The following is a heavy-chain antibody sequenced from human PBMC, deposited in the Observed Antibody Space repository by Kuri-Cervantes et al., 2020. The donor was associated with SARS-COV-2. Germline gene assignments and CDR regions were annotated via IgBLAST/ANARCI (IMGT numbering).Heavy chain of an antibody. CDR3: TAVSSTVVYAIGYYYYYMDV. D-gene: IGHD2-8*02. J-gene: IGHJ6*03. V-gene: IGHV3-7*03. CDR1: GFTFSSYW. Sequence: GGSLRLSCAASGFTFSSYWMSWVRQAPGKGLEWVANIKQDGSEKYYVDSVKGRFTISRDNAKNSLYLQMNSLKTEDTAVYYCTAVSSTVVYAIGYYYYYMDVWGKGTTVTVSS. CDR2: IKQDGSEK.